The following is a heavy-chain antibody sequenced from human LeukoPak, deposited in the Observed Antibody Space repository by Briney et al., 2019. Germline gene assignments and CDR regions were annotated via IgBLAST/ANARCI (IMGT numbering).Heavy chain of an antibody. Sequence: PGGSLRLSCAASGFTFSDFYMGWIRQAPGKGLKWVAYISRGDSPTYHADSVRGRFTISRGNAKNLLYLQMNSLRVDDTAVYYCARLGAGLGSWGQGTLVTVSS. CDR1: GFTFSDFY. D-gene: IGHD4/OR15-4a*01. CDR3: ARLGAGLGS. CDR2: ISRGDSPT. J-gene: IGHJ4*02. V-gene: IGHV3-11*01.